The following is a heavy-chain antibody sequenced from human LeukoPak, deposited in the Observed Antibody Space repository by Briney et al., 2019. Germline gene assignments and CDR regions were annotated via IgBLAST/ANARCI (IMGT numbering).Heavy chain of an antibody. CDR2: IMPLFGTA. J-gene: IGHJ5*02. V-gene: IGHV1-69*05. CDR1: GGTFNNSA. Sequence: SVKVSCKTSGGTFNNSAISWVRQAPGQGLEWLGGIMPLFGTAGYAQKFQGRVTITKDESTRTVYLELTSLTSDDTAVYYCARDVQVDYGAGWFDPWGQGTLVAVSS. CDR3: ARDVQVDYGAGWFDP. D-gene: IGHD4-17*01.